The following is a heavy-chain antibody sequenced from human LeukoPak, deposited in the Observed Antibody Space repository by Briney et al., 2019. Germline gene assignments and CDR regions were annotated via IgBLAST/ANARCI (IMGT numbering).Heavy chain of an antibody. J-gene: IGHJ4*02. CDR2: INSDGSTT. Sequence: PGGSLRLSCAASGFTFSGYWMHWVRQVPGKGLVWVSRINSDGSTTTYADSVKGRFTISRDNAKNTLYLQMNSLKTEDTAVYYCTTAGWELYYFDYWGQGTLVTVSS. D-gene: IGHD1-26*01. CDR3: TTAGWELYYFDY. V-gene: IGHV3-74*01. CDR1: GFTFSGYW.